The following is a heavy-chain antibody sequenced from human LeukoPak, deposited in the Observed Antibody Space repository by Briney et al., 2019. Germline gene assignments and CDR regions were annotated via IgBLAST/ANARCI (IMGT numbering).Heavy chain of an antibody. CDR2: IYYSGST. Sequence: SETLSLTCTISGGSISSGGYYWSWIRQRPGKGLEWIGYIYYSGSTYYNPSLKSRVTISVDTSKNQFSLKLSSVTAADTAVYYCASSGYSYADPGYYYYGMDVWGQGTTVTVSS. D-gene: IGHD5-18*01. CDR1: GGSISSGGYY. J-gene: IGHJ6*02. V-gene: IGHV4-31*03. CDR3: ASSGYSYADPGYYYYGMDV.